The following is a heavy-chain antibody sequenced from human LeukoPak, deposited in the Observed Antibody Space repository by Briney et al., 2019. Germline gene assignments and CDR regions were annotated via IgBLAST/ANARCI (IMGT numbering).Heavy chain of an antibody. CDR1: GGSISSSSYH. Sequence: ASETLSLTCTVSGGSISSSSYHWGWIRQPPGEGLEYIGTIYYSGVIYYHPSLKSRVTISVDTSKSQFSLKLSSVTAADTAIYYCATTLALTGGGFDYWSQGTLVTVSS. V-gene: IGHV4-39*01. CDR3: ATTLALTGGGFDY. CDR2: IYYSGVI. D-gene: IGHD1-14*01. J-gene: IGHJ4*02.